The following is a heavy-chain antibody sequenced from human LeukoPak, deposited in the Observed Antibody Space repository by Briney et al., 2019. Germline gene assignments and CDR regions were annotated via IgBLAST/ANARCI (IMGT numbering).Heavy chain of an antibody. CDR1: GFTFSSYG. CDR3: ARSVSGVWLFDY. V-gene: IGHV3-30*03. CDR2: ISYDGSNK. Sequence: GGSLRLSCAASGFTFSSYGMHWVRQAPGKGLEWVAVISYDGSNKYYADSVKGRFTISRDNSKNRLYLQMSDLRAEDTAVYFCARSVSGVWLFDYWGRGTLVTVSS. J-gene: IGHJ4*02. D-gene: IGHD5/OR15-5a*01.